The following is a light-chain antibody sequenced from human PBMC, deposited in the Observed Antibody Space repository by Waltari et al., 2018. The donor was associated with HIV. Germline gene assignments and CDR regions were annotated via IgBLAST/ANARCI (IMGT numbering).Light chain of an antibody. J-gene: IGLJ3*02. Sequence: QSVLTQPPSVSGTPGQRVSISCSGGSSNIGNNFVFWYQHLPGAAPKLLIYRNDQRPSGVPDRFSGSKSGTSASLAILGLRSEDDTDYYCAAWDDSLNGSKVFGGGTKLTVL. CDR1: SSNIGNNF. CDR3: AAWDDSLNGSKV. CDR2: RND. V-gene: IGLV1-47*01.